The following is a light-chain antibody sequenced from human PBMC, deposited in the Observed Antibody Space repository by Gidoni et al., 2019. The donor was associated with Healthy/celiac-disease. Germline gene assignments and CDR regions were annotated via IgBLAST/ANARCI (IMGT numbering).Light chain of an antibody. CDR3: QQYNNWPPA. CDR2: GAS. CDR1: QSVSSN. V-gene: IGKV3-15*01. Sequence: EIVMTQSPATLSVSQGERTTLSCRASQSVSSNVAWYQQKPGQATRLLIYGASTRATGIPARFSGSGSGTEFTLTISSLQSEDFAVYYCQQYNNWPPAFGQGTKVEIK. J-gene: IGKJ1*01.